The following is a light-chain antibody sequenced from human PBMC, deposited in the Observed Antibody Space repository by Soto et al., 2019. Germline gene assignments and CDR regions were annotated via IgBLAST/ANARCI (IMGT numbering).Light chain of an antibody. V-gene: IGKV3-11*01. Sequence: EIAMTQSPATLSVSPGERAALSCRASQSVSRYLAWYQQKPGQAPRLLIYDASNRATGIPARFSGSGSGTDFTLTISSLEPEDFAVYYCQQRSNWPSITFGQGTRLAI. CDR2: DAS. CDR1: QSVSRY. CDR3: QQRSNWPSIT. J-gene: IGKJ5*01.